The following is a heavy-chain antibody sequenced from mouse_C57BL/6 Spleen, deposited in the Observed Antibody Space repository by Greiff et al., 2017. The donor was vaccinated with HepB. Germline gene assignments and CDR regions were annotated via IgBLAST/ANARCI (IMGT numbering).Heavy chain of an antibody. CDR2: IDPETGGT. V-gene: IGHV1-15*01. J-gene: IGHJ2*01. CDR3: TRSHYYYGSSYFDY. D-gene: IGHD1-1*01. CDR1: GYTFTDYE. Sequence: VQLQQSGAELVRPGASVTLSCKASGYTFTDYEMHWVKQTPVHGLEWIGAIDPETGGTAYNQKFKGKAILTADKSSSTAYMELRSLTSEDSAVYYCTRSHYYYGSSYFDYWGQGTTLTVSS.